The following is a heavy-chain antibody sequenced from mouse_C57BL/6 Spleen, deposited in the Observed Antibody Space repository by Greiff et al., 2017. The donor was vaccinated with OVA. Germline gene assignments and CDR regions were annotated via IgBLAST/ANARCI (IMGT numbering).Heavy chain of an antibody. J-gene: IGHJ2*01. CDR1: GYTFTSYW. CDR3: SRFYSNYDGYFDY. V-gene: IGHV1-64*01. D-gene: IGHD2-5*01. Sequence: VQLQQPGAELVKPGASVKLSCKASGYTFTSYWMHWVKQRPGQGLEWIGMIHPTSGSTNYNEKFKSKATLTVDKSSSTAYMQLSSLTSEDSAVYYCSRFYSNYDGYFDYWGQGTTLTVSS. CDR2: IHPTSGST.